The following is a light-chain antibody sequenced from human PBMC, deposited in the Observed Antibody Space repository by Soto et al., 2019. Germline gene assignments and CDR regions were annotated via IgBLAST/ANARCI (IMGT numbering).Light chain of an antibody. Sequence: EIVLTQSPCTLSWSPGERATLSCGASQSVSSSYLAWYQQKPGQPPRLLIYGASSRATGIPDRFSGSGYGTDFNLTISRLETEDFAVFYCQHYDSLPITFGQGTRLEIK. J-gene: IGKJ5*01. V-gene: IGKV3-20*01. CDR1: QSVSSSY. CDR2: GAS. CDR3: QHYDSLPIT.